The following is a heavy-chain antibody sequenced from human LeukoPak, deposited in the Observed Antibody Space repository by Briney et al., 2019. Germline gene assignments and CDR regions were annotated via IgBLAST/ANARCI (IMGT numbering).Heavy chain of an antibody. CDR1: GFTFSSYA. CDR3: AKMSSSWTYYYGMDV. J-gene: IGHJ6*02. CDR2: ISYDGSNK. V-gene: IGHV3-30-3*02. D-gene: IGHD6-13*01. Sequence: GRSLRLSCAASGFTFSSYAMHWVRQAPGKGLEWVAVISYDGSNKYYADSVKGRFTISRDNSKNTLYLQMNSLRAEDTAVYYCAKMSSSWTYYYGMDVWGQGTTVTVSS.